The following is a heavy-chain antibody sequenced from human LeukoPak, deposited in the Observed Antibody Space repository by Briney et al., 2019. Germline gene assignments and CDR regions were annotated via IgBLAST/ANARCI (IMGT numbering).Heavy chain of an antibody. Sequence: PGRSLRLSCAASGFTFSSYGMHWVRQAPGKGLEWVANIKQDGSEKYYVDSVKGRFTISRDNAKNSLYLQMNSLRAEDTAVYYCARHRSSWLIDYWGQGTLVTVSS. D-gene: IGHD6-6*01. V-gene: IGHV3-7*03. CDR1: GFTFSSYG. J-gene: IGHJ4*02. CDR3: ARHRSSWLIDY. CDR2: IKQDGSEK.